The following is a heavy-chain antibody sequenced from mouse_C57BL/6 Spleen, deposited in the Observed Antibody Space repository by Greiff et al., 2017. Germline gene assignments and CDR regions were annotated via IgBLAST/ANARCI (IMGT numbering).Heavy chain of an antibody. J-gene: IGHJ3*01. CDR2: INPSSGYT. Sequence: QVQLKESGAELARPGASVKMSCKASGYTFTSYTMHWVKQRPGQGLEWIGYINPSSGYTKYNQKFKDKATLPADKSSSTAYMQLSSLTSEDSAVYYCARSFYDAPFAYWGQGTLVTVSA. CDR3: ARSFYDAPFAY. D-gene: IGHD2-3*01. CDR1: GYTFTSYT. V-gene: IGHV1-4*01.